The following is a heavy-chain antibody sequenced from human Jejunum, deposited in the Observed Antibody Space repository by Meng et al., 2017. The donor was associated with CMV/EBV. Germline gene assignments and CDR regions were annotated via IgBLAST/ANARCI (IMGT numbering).Heavy chain of an antibody. CDR2: IYPADSDI. CDR1: GYKFPSNW. D-gene: IGHD2-2*01. V-gene: IGHV5-51*01. Sequence: SGYKFPSNWIAWVRQMPGKGLGWMGNIYPADSDIIYSPSFQDRVTISADKSILTAYVQWSSLKASDTAMYYCATWVTGSSSRFDNWGQGTLVTVSS. J-gene: IGHJ4*02. CDR3: ATWVTGSSSRFDN.